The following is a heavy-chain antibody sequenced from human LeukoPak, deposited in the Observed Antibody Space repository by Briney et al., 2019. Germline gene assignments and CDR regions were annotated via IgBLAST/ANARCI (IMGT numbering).Heavy chain of an antibody. D-gene: IGHD2-2*01. CDR3: ARGGGRYFSSSRCYVRGDWFDP. V-gene: IGHV1-2*02. CDR1: GGTFSSYA. CDR2: INPNSGGT. Sequence: ASVKVSCKASGGTFSSYAISWVRQAPGQGLEWMGWINPNSGGTNYAQKFQGRVTMTRDTSISTAYMELSRLRSDDTAVYYCARGGGRYFSSSRCYVRGDWFDPWGQGNLGNGSS. J-gene: IGHJ5*02.